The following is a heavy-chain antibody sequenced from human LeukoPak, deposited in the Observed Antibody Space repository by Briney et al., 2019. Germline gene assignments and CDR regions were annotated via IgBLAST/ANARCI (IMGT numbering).Heavy chain of an antibody. Sequence: NPSETLSLTCTVSGGSISSSSYYWGWIRRPPGKGLEWIGSIYYSGSTYYNPSLKSRVTISVDTSKNQFSLKLSSVTAADTAVYYCARGSVPTYYYDSSGYYYMDTGGGRFDYWGQGTLVTVSS. CDR2: IYYSGST. V-gene: IGHV4-39*07. D-gene: IGHD3-22*01. J-gene: IGHJ4*02. CDR1: GGSISSSSYY. CDR3: ARGSVPTYYYDSSGYYYMDTGGGRFDY.